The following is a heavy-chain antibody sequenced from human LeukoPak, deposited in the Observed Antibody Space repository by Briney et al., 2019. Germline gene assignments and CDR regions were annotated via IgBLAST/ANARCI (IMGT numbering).Heavy chain of an antibody. CDR3: AREGETSSWYPY. CDR1: GYTFEHPG. V-gene: IGHV1-18*01. Sequence: ASVKVSCKASGYTFEHPGISWVRPAPGQGLEWIGWISPYTGDTKYAQKFQGRLIVTADASTTTVYMDLRSLRSDDTAVYYCAREGETSSWYPYWGQGTLVTVSS. J-gene: IGHJ4*02. CDR2: ISPYTGDT. D-gene: IGHD6-13*01.